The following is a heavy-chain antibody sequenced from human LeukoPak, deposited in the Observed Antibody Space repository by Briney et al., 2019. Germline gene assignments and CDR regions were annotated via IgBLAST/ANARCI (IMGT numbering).Heavy chain of an antibody. CDR1: GFTFNQQW. CDR3: TIEEMYYYENDSYYSFDY. CDR2: INQDGSEK. J-gene: IGHJ4*02. V-gene: IGHV3-7*01. D-gene: IGHD3-22*01. Sequence: GGSLRLSCPACGFTFNQQWMILLRQAPGKGLEWVANINQDGSEKYYVGSVKGRFTVSRYNAKNSLYLHMNSLRAEDTAVYYCTIEEMYYYENDSYYSFDYWGQGTLVTVSS.